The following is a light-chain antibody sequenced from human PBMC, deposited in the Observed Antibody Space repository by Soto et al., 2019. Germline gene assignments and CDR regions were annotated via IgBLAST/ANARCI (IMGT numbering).Light chain of an antibody. CDR3: SSYTSSSTYVV. J-gene: IGLJ2*01. CDR2: GVN. Sequence: QSVLTQPPSASGSPGQSVTISCTGTSSDVGGYVYVSWYQQYPGKAPKLMIYGVNKRASGVPDRFSGSKSGNTASLTVSGLQAEDEADYYCSSYTSSSTYVVFGGGTKVTVL. CDR1: SSDVGGYVY. V-gene: IGLV2-8*01.